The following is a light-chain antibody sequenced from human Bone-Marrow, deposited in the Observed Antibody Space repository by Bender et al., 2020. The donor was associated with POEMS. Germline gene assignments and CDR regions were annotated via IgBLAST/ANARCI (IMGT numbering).Light chain of an antibody. CDR3: SSYTSRSNYV. J-gene: IGLJ1*01. V-gene: IGLV2-14*02. CDR2: EDS. Sequence: QSALTQPASVSGSPGQSITISCTGTSSDVGAYDLVSWYQQHPGPAPRLLIYEDSKRPSGVSDRFSGSKSGNTASLSISGLQADDEADYYCSSYTSRSNYVFGTGTKVTVL. CDR1: SSDVGAYDL.